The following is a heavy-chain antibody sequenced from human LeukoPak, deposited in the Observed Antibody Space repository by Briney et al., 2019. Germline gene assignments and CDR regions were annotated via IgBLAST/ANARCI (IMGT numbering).Heavy chain of an antibody. CDR1: GYTFTSFY. V-gene: IGHV1-2*02. D-gene: IGHD4-17*01. CDR3: ARVSGAYASTFDS. Sequence: ASVKVSCKASGYTFTSFYIHWVRQAPGQGLQWMGWINPYSGGTNSPQSFQGRVTMTSDTSITTVYMELSRLTSDDTAVYYCARVSGAYASTFDSWGQGTLVTGSS. CDR2: INPYSGGT. J-gene: IGHJ4*02.